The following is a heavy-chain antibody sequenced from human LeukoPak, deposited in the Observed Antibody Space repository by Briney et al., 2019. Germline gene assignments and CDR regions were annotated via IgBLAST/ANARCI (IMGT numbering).Heavy chain of an antibody. CDR3: AREDLEPPVLSHYGMDV. CDR1: GFTFSSYS. CDR2: ISSSSYI. V-gene: IGHV3-21*01. Sequence: GGSLRLSCAASGFTFSSYSMNWVRQAPGKGLEWVSSISSSSYIYYADSVKGRFTISRDNAKNSLYLQMNSLRAEDTAVYYCAREDLEPPVLSHYGMDVWGQGTTVTVSS. J-gene: IGHJ6*02. D-gene: IGHD1-1*01.